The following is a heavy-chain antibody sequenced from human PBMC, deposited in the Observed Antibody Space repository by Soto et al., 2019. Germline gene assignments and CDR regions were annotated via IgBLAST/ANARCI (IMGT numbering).Heavy chain of an antibody. V-gene: IGHV4-31*03. D-gene: IGHD2-2*01. CDR2: IYYSGST. CDR3: ARAGSVTVVVPSAENWFDP. CDR1: GGSISSGCHY. Sequence: SETLSLTCTVSGGSISSGCHYWSWIRQHPGKGLEWIGYIYYSGSTYYNPSLKSRVTISVDTSKNQFSLKLSSVTAADTAVYYCARAGSVTVVVPSAENWFDPWGQGTLVTVSS. J-gene: IGHJ5*02.